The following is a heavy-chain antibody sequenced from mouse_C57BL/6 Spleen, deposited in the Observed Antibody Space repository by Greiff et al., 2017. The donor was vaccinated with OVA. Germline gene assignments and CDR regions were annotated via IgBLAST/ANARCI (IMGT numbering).Heavy chain of an antibody. Sequence: PGAELVRPGASVTLFCKASGYTFTDYEMPWVKQTPVHGLEWIGAIDPETGGTAYNQKFKGKAILTADKSSSTAYMELRSLTSEDSAVYYCTREGQLRLKAMDYWGQGTSVTVAS. J-gene: IGHJ4*01. CDR3: TREGQLRLKAMDY. CDR1: GYTFTDYE. CDR2: IDPETGGT. D-gene: IGHD3-2*02. V-gene: IGHV1-15*01.